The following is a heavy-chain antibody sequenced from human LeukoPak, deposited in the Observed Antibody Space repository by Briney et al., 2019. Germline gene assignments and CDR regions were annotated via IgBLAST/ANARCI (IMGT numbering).Heavy chain of an antibody. CDR1: GYTFTSYY. D-gene: IGHD6-19*01. J-gene: IGHJ3*02. CDR3: AKDLGSSGWGGAFDI. CDR2: INPSGGST. Sequence: GASVKVSCKASGYTFTSYYMHWVRQAPGQGLEWMGIINPSGGSTSYAQKFQGRVTMTRDTSTSTVYMELSSLRSEDTAVYYCAKDLGSSGWGGAFDIWGQGTMVTVSS. V-gene: IGHV1-46*01.